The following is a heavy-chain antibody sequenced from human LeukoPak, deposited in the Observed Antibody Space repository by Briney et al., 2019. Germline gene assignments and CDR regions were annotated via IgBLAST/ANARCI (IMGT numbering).Heavy chain of an antibody. CDR2: IYYSGST. CDR1: GGSISSGDYY. D-gene: IGHD5-12*01. V-gene: IGHV4-30-4*01. Sequence: PSETLSLTCTVSGGSISSGDYYWSWIRQPPGKGLEWIGYIYYSGSTYYNPSLKSRVTISVDTSKNQFSLKLSSVTAADTAVYYCARDGDRVGYAIRDWYFDLWGRGTLVTVSS. J-gene: IGHJ2*01. CDR3: ARDGDRVGYAIRDWYFDL.